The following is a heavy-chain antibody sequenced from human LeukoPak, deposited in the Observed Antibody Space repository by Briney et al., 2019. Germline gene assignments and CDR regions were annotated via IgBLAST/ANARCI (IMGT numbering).Heavy chain of an antibody. CDR1: GYTFTGYY. CDR2: INPNSGGT. V-gene: IGHV1-2*02. J-gene: IGHJ4*02. D-gene: IGHD3-9*01. Sequence: GASVKVSCKASGYTFTGYYMHWVRQAPGQGLEWMGWINPNSGGTNYAQKFQGRVTMTRDTSISTAYMELSRLRSDDTAVYYCARGGNTRYFDWLPHSSYFDYWGQGTLVTVSS. CDR3: ARGGNTRYFDWLPHSSYFDY.